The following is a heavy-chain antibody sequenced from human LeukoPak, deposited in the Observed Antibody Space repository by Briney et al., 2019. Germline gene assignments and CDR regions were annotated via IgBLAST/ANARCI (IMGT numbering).Heavy chain of an antibody. CDR2: ISSSSSYI. CDR1: GFTFSSYS. J-gene: IGHJ6*03. Sequence: GSLRLSCAASGFTFSSYSMNWVRQAPGKGLEWVSSISSSSSYIYYADSVKGRFTISRDNAKNPLYLQMNSLRAEDTAVYYCAKGNVVVPAANYYYYMDVWGKGTTVTVSS. V-gene: IGHV3-21*04. CDR3: AKGNVVVPAANYYYYMDV. D-gene: IGHD2-2*01.